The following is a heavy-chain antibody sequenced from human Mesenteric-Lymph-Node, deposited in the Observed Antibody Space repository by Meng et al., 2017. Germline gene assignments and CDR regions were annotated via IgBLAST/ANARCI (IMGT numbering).Heavy chain of an antibody. V-gene: IGHV4-34*01. CDR2: INDSGST. J-gene: IGHJ4*02. CDR3: ARGPLVRGVIHY. D-gene: IGHD3-10*01. Sequence: QVQLPQWGAGLLKPSETLSLSCAGAGGSFSGHYWSWIRQPPGKGLEWIGEINDSGSTDYNPSLKSRVTISVDTSKSQFSLKLSSVTAADTAMYYCARGPLVRGVIHYWGQGTLVTVSS. CDR1: GGSFSGHY.